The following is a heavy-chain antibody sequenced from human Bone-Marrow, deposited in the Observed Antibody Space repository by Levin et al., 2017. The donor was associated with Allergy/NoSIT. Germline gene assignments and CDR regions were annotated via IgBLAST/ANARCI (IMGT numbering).Heavy chain of an antibody. J-gene: IGHJ4*02. Sequence: PGESLKISCAGSGFTFSNYAVTWVRQAPGKGLEWVSAISVTGGSTHYADSVRGRFTISRDSSQTTPYLEMKALRAEDTAIYYCAQIVGRDLFSLRFWRASVFYFDNWGQGTLVTVSS. CDR2: ISVTGGST. V-gene: IGHV3-23*01. CDR1: GFTFSNYA. D-gene: IGHD3-3*01. CDR3: AQIVGRDLFSLRFWRASVFYFDN.